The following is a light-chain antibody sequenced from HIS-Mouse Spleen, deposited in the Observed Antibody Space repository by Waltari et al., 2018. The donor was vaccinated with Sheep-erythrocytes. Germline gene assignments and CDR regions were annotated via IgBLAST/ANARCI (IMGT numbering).Light chain of an antibody. CDR2: TNN. V-gene: IGLV1-47*01. J-gene: IGLJ3*02. CDR1: SSNIGSTY. CDR3: AAWDDSLSGWV. Sequence: QSVLTQPTSASGTPGQRVTISCSGSSSNIGSTYVYWYQHLPGTAPKLLIYTNNQRPSGVPDRFSGSKSGTSASLAISGLRSEDEADYYCAAWDDSLSGWVFGGGTKLTVL.